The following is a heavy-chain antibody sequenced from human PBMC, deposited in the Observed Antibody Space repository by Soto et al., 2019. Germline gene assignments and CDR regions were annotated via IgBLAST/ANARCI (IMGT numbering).Heavy chain of an antibody. CDR3: AHRAVLCSGGTCYSHPFDI. CDR1: GFSLTTTGVG. CDR2: IYWDDDK. J-gene: IGHJ4*02. Sequence: QITLKESGPTLVKPTQTLTLTCTFSGFSLTTTGVGVGWIRQPPGKALEWLAIIYWDDDKRYSPSLKSRLTITKDTSKNQVVLTMTNMDPVDTATYFCAHRAVLCSGGTCYSHPFDIWGQGTLVTVSS. V-gene: IGHV2-5*02. D-gene: IGHD2-15*01.